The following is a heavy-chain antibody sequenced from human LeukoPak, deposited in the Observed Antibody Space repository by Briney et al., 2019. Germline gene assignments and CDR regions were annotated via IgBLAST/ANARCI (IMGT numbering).Heavy chain of an antibody. V-gene: IGHV1-18*01. D-gene: IGHD2-15*01. CDR2: ISPYNGNT. CDR1: GYTFTNYG. J-gene: IGHJ6*02. Sequence: ASVKVSCKASGYTFTNYGISWVRQAPGQGREWMGSISPYNGNTNYAQKFQGRVTMTTDTSTTTAYMELRSLRSDDTAVYYCARDLDIVVVAAAVRHYGLDVWGQGTTVTVSS. CDR3: ARDLDIVVVAAAVRHYGLDV.